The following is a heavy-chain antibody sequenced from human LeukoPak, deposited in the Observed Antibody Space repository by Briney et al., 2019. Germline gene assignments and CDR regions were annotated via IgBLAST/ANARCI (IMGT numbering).Heavy chain of an antibody. Sequence: PGGSLRLSCAASGFTFSDYRMHWVRQVPGKGLVWVSRINISGRSTTYADYVKGRFTISRAYAKNTLYLQMDSLRAEDTGVYYCARSNHADDFWGQGTLVTVSS. J-gene: IGHJ4*02. D-gene: IGHD1-14*01. V-gene: IGHV3-74*03. CDR1: GFTFSDYR. CDR3: ARSNHADDF. CDR2: INISGRST.